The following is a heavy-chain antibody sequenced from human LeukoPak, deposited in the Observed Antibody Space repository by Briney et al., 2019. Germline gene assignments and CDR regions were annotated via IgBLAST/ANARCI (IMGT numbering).Heavy chain of an antibody. Sequence: SETLSLTCTVSGGSISSGGYYWSWIRQHPGKGLEWIGYIYYSGSTYYNPSLKSRVTISVDTSKNQFSLKLSSVTAADTAVYYCARGSLVFFDYWGQGTLVTVSS. V-gene: IGHV4-31*03. CDR1: GGSISSGGYY. J-gene: IGHJ4*02. D-gene: IGHD3-9*01. CDR2: IYYSGST. CDR3: ARGSLVFFDY.